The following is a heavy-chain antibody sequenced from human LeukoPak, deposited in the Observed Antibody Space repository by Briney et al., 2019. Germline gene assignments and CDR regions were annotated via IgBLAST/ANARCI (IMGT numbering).Heavy chain of an antibody. J-gene: IGHJ5*02. CDR3: ATLQTLGYPPPGWFAP. CDR1: GYTLTKLS. CDR2: FDPEDGET. Sequence: ASGNVSYTVSGYTLTKLSMHWVGQAAGKGREGRGGFDPEDGETIYAHKFQGRVPMTDDTSTDTAYMELTSLRSEATAVYYSATLQTLGYPPPGWFAPWGQGTLVTVSS. D-gene: IGHD1-1*01. V-gene: IGHV1-24*01.